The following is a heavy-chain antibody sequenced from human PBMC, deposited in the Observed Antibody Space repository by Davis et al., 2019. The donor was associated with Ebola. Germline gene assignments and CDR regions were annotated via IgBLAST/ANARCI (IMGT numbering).Heavy chain of an antibody. D-gene: IGHD3-22*01. J-gene: IGHJ5*02. CDR1: GGTFSSYA. V-gene: IGHV1-46*01. Sequence: ASVKVSCKASGGTFSSYAISWVRQAPGQGLEWMGIINPSGGSTSYAQKFQGRVTMTRDTSTSTVYMELSSLRSEDTAVYYCARAYYYDSSGYYSPWGQGTLVTVSS. CDR3: ARAYYYDSSGYYSP. CDR2: INPSGGST.